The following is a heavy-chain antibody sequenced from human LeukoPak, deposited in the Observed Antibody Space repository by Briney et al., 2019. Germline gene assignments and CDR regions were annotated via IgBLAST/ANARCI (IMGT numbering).Heavy chain of an antibody. CDR1: GGSFSGYY. V-gene: IGHV4-34*01. J-gene: IGHJ4*02. D-gene: IGHD6-13*01. CDR2: IYYSGST. Sequence: PSETLSLTCAVYGGSFSGYYWGWIRQPPGKGLEWIGSIYYSGSTYYNPSLKSRVTISVDTSKNQFSLKLSSVTAADTAVYYCARVSRYSSSWWNQVPSAFDYWGQGTLVTVSS. CDR3: ARVSRYSSSWWNQVPSAFDY.